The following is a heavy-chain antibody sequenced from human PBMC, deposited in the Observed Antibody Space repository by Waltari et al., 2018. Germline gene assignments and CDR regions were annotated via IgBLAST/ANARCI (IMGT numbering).Heavy chain of an antibody. CDR2: VQRSGRT. Sequence: QLQLQESGPGLVKPSGTLSLTCAVSGDSMSNTDWWSWVRQSPGKGLEWIGQVQRSGRTNYNPSFASRITVSVDTSRNQFSLKVTSATAADTAVHFCARDRGRGIYLDSWGQGTLVTVS. D-gene: IGHD2-15*01. V-gene: IGHV4-4*02. J-gene: IGHJ4*02. CDR3: ARDRGRGIYLDS. CDR1: GDSMSNTDW.